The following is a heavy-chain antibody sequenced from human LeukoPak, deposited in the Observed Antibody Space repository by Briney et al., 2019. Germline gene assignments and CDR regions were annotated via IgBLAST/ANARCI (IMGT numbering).Heavy chain of an antibody. V-gene: IGHV1-69*13. CDR2: IIPIFGTA. CDR3: TREGDGGAFDI. CDR1: GGTFSSYA. J-gene: IGHJ3*02. Sequence: SVKVSCKAPGGTFSSYAISWVRQAPGQGLEWMGGIIPIFGTANYAQKFQSRVTITADESTSTAYMELSSLRSEDTAVYYCTREGDGGAFDIWGQGTMVTVSS. D-gene: IGHD3-10*01.